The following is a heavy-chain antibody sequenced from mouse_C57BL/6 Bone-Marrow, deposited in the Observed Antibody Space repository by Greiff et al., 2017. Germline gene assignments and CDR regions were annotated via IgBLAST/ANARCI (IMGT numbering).Heavy chain of an antibody. J-gene: IGHJ1*03. CDR3: ARQVPWYFDV. CDR2: ISSGSSTI. Sequence: VQLKESGGGLVKPGGSLKLSCAASGFTFSDYGMHWVRQAPEKGLEWVAYISSGSSTIYYADTVKGRFTISRDNAKNTLFLQMTSLRSEDTAMYYCARQVPWYFDVWGTGTTVTVSS. CDR1: GFTFSDYG. V-gene: IGHV5-17*01. D-gene: IGHD5-1*01.